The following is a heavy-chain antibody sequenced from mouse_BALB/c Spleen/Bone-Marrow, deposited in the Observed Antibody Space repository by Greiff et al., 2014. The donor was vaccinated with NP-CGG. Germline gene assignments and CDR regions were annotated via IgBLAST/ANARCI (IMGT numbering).Heavy chain of an antibody. CDR2: ISSGSSSI. CDR3: TRWGYAGDYYAMDY. Sequence: DVKLVESGGGLVQPGGSRKLSCAASGFTFSSFGMHWVRQAPGKGLEWVAYISSGSSSIYYTDTVKGRFTISRDNPKSTLFLQMTSLRSEDTAIYYCTRWGYAGDYYAMDYWGQGTSVTVSS. V-gene: IGHV5-17*02. CDR1: GFTFSSFG. J-gene: IGHJ4*01. D-gene: IGHD2-14*01.